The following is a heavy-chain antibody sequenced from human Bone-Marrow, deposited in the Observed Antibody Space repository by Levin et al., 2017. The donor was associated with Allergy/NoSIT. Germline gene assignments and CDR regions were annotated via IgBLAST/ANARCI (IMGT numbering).Heavy chain of an antibody. V-gene: IGHV1-2*06. J-gene: IGHJ4*02. CDR1: GYTFTGYY. CDR3: ARGEGYTYGLDH. CDR2: IHPNSGGT. D-gene: IGHD5-18*01. Sequence: ASVKVSCKASGYTFTGYYIHWVRQAPGHGLEWMGRIHPNSGGTNYAQKFQGRVTVTRDTSIGTAFMVLSRLQSDDTAVYYCARGEGYTYGLDHWGQGTLVTVSS.